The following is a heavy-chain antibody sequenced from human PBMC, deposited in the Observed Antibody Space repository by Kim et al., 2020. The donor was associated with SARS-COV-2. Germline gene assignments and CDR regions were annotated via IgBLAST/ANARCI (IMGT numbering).Heavy chain of an antibody. J-gene: IGHJ4*02. CDR3: ARDPWDVDTAMVGWDY. CDR1: GYTFTNYA. D-gene: IGHD5-18*01. CDR2: INTNTGNP. Sequence: ASVKVSCKASGYTFTNYAMNWVRQAPGQGLEWMGWINTNTGNPTYAQAFTGRFVFSLDTSVSTAYLQISSLKAEDTAVYYCARDPWDVDTAMVGWDYWGQGTLVTVSS. V-gene: IGHV7-4-1*02.